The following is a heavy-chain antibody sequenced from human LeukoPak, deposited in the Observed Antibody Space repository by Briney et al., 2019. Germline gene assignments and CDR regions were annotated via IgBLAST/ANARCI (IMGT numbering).Heavy chain of an antibody. CDR3: ARQTGSGLFILP. CDR2: IYYSGNT. CDR1: GGSISSSSYY. J-gene: IGHJ4*02. D-gene: IGHD3/OR15-3a*01. V-gene: IGHV4-39*01. Sequence: PSETLSLTCTVSGGSISSSSYYWGWIRQPPGKGLEWIGSIYYSGNTYYNASLKSQVSISIDTSKNQFSLRLTSVTAADTAVYYCARQTGSGLFILPGGQGTLVTVSS.